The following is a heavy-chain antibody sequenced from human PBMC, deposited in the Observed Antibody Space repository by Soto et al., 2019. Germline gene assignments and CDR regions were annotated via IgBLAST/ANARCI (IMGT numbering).Heavy chain of an antibody. CDR2: INYSGST. CDR1: GGSISSYY. Sequence: SETLSLTCTVSGGSISSYYWSWIRQPPGKGLEWIGHINYSGSTNYNPSLKSRVTISVDTSKNPCSLKLSSVTAADTAVYCGSRSGNCAPAANFDYWGQGTLVTVSS. D-gene: IGHD1-7*01. V-gene: IGHV4-59*01. CDR3: SRSGNCAPAANFDY. J-gene: IGHJ4*02.